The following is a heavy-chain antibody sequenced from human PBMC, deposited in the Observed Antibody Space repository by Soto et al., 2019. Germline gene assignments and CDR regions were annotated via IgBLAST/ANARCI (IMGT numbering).Heavy chain of an antibody. V-gene: IGHV3-30*18. CDR3: AKDLGTLNYYDNRKHGFDY. CDR2: MSYDGTRN. CDR1: GFTFSGYG. J-gene: IGHJ4*02. D-gene: IGHD3-22*01. Sequence: QVQLVQSGGGVVQPGRSLRLSCTASGFTFSGYGMHWVRQAPGKGLEWVAVMSYDGTRNYYADSVKGRFTISRENSKNTLYLEMKRLRDQDTAVYYCAKDLGTLNYYDNRKHGFDYWGQGSLVTVSS.